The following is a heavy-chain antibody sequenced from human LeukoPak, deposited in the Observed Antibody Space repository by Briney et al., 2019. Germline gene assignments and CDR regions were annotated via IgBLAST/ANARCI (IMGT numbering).Heavy chain of an antibody. Sequence: SVKVSCKASGGTLRRYALSWVRQAPGQGLEWMGGILPVFDRGNYAQKFHGRVTITADQSTDTAYTELPSLTSEDTAVYYCAREGGSGWPFDYWGQGTLVTVSS. CDR1: GGTLRRYA. V-gene: IGHV1-69*13. D-gene: IGHD6-19*01. J-gene: IGHJ4*02. CDR3: AREGGSGWPFDY. CDR2: ILPVFDRG.